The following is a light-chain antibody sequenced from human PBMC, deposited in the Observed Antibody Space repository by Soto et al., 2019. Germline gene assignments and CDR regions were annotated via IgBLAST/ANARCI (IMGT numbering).Light chain of an antibody. CDR1: QSISSW. CDR2: DVS. Sequence: DIQMTQSPSTLSASVGDRVTITCRASQSISSWLAWYQQKPGKAPKLLIYDVSSLESGVPSRFSGSGSGTEFTLSIDSLQPDDFATYYCQQYHTSSITFGQGTRLEIK. V-gene: IGKV1-5*01. J-gene: IGKJ5*01. CDR3: QQYHTSSIT.